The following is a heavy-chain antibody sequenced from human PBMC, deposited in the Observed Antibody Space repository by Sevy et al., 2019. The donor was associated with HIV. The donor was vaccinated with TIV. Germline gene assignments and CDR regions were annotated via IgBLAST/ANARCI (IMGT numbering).Heavy chain of an antibody. J-gene: IGHJ4*02. CDR1: GFTFSNYP. Sequence: GESLKISCAASGFTFSNYPLHWVRQAPGKGLEWVAVISSDGNTKYYTDSVKGRFTISRDNSKNTLYLQMNSLGTEDTAVYYCATAVYDTNGFYSYPLDYWGQGTLVTVSS. CDR2: ISSDGNTK. V-gene: IGHV3-30*04. CDR3: ATAVYDTNGFYSYPLDY. D-gene: IGHD3-22*01.